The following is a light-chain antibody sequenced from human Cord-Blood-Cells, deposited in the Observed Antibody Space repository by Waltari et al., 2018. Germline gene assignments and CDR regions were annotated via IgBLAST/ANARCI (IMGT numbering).Light chain of an antibody. V-gene: IGLV2-14*01. CDR1: SSDVGGYNY. J-gene: IGLJ3*02. CDR2: GVR. CDR3: SSYTSSSTWV. Sequence: QSALTQPASVSGSPGQSITISCTGTSSDVGGYNYVPWYQQHPGKAPKLMIFGVRNRPTGVSNRFAGSKSGNTASLTISGLQAEDEADYYCSSYTSSSTWVFGGGTKLTVL.